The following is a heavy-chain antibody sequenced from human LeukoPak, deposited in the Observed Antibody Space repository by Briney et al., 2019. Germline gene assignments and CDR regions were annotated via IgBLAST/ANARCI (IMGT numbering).Heavy chain of an antibody. J-gene: IGHJ3*02. Sequence: ASVKVSCKASGYTFTGYYMHWVRQAPGQGLEWMGWINPNSGGTNYAQKFQGRVTMTRDTSISTAYMELSRLRSDDTAVYYCARPCLGLVNDAFDIWGQGTMVTVSS. CDR1: GYTFTGYY. CDR3: ARPCLGLVNDAFDI. D-gene: IGHD3/OR15-3a*01. V-gene: IGHV1-2*02. CDR2: INPNSGGT.